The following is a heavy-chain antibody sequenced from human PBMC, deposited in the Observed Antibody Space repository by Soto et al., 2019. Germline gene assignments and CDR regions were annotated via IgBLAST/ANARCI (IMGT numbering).Heavy chain of an antibody. J-gene: IGHJ4*02. CDR2: ISAYNGNT. CDR3: ARVRDYDFWSGYLPRHFDY. CDR1: GYTFTSYG. V-gene: IGHV1-18*01. Sequence: QVQLVQSGAEVKKPGASVKVSCKASGYTFTSYGIIWVRQAPGQGLEWMGWISAYNGNTNYAQKLQGRVTMTTDTSTSTAYMELRSLRSDDTAVYYCARVRDYDFWSGYLPRHFDYWGQGTLVTVSS. D-gene: IGHD3-3*01.